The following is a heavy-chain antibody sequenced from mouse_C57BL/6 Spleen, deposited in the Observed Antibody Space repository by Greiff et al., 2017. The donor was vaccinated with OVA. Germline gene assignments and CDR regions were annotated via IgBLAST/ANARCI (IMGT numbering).Heavy chain of an antibody. CDR3: ADGDYAMDY. V-gene: IGHV3-6*01. J-gene: IGHJ4*01. CDR1: GYSITSGYY. CDR2: ISYDGSN. D-gene: IGHD2-3*01. Sequence: EVKIQESGPGLVKPSQSLSLTCPVTGYSITSGYYWNWIRQFPGNKLEWMGYISYDGSNNYNPSLKNRISITRDPSKNQFFLKLNSVTTEDTATYYCADGDYAMDYWGQGTSVTVSS.